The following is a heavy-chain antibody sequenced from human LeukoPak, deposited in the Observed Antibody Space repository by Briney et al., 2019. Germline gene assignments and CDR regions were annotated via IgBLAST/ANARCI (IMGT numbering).Heavy chain of an antibody. J-gene: IGHJ5*02. CDR2: IYYSGST. V-gene: IGHV4-39*01. Sequence: GSLRLSCAASGFTFSSYGMHWIRQPPGKGLEWLGSIYYSGSTYYNPSLKSRVTISVDTSKNQFSLKLSSVTAADTAVYYCARGAPRGERLGWFDPWGQGTLVTVSS. D-gene: IGHD1-26*01. CDR1: GFTFSSYG. CDR3: ARGAPRGERLGWFDP.